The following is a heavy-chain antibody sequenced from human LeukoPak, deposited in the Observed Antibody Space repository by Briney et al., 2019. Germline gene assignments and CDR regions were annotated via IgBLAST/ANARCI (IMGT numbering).Heavy chain of an antibody. J-gene: IGHJ3*01. CDR2: IYYSASA. Sequence: PSETLSLTCTVSGGSVSCGSYYWSWIRQPPGRGLEWIGYIYYSASANYNPSLKSRLTVSLDMSKNHFSLKLTSVTAADTAVYYCVRHDPIGNSQPLGVWGQGTMVTVSS. D-gene: IGHD4-23*01. CDR3: VRHDPIGNSQPLGV. V-gene: IGHV4-61*03. CDR1: GGSVSCGSYY.